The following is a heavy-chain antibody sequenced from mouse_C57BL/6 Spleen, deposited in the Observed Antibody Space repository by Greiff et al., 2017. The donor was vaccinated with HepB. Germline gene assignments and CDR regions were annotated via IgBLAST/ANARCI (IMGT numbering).Heavy chain of an antibody. V-gene: IGHV1-18*01. CDR1: GYTFTDYN. CDR2: INPNNGGT. D-gene: IGHD1-1*01. J-gene: IGHJ3*01. Sequence: EVQLQQSGPELVKPGASVKIPCKASGYTFTDYNMDWVKQSHGKSLEWIGDINPNNGGTIYNQKFKGKATLTVDKSSSTAYMELRSRTSEDTAVYYCARPLYGSSYAWFAYWGQGTLVTVSA. CDR3: ARPLYGSSYAWFAY.